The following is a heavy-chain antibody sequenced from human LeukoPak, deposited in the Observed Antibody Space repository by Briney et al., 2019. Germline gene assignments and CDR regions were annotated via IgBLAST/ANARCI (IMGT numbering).Heavy chain of an antibody. CDR2: ISTTGDRI. CDR3: ARDTKDY. V-gene: IGHV3-48*04. J-gene: IGHJ4*02. D-gene: IGHD2-8*01. Sequence: TGGSLRLSCAASGFTFSSYWMNWVRQAPGKGLEWISYISTTGDRIQYAASVKGRFTISRDNAKNSLYLQMNSLRAEDTAVYYCARDTKDYWGQGTLVTVSS. CDR1: GFTFSSYW.